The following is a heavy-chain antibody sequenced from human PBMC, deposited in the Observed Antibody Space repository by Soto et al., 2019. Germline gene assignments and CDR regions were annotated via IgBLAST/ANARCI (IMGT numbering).Heavy chain of an antibody. D-gene: IGHD2-2*01. CDR3: AREAGYCSRTSCYRRAFDT. J-gene: IGHJ3*02. CDR1: GFTFSGHW. Sequence: EVQLVESGGDLVQPGGSLSLSCAASGFTFSGHWMHWVRQVPGKGLEWVSRINTDGGSSAYADSVKGRFTISRDNAKNTLYLQLNGMRAEDTAVYYGAREAGYCSRTSCYRRAFDTWGQGTTVTVSS. CDR2: INTDGGSS. V-gene: IGHV3-74*03.